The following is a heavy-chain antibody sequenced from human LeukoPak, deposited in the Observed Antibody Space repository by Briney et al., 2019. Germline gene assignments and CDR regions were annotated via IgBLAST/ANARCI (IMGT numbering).Heavy chain of an antibody. CDR3: GKSIFSGSYSPFDY. D-gene: IGHD1-26*01. V-gene: IGHV3-21*01. J-gene: IGHJ4*02. CDR2: ISSSSSYI. Sequence: GGSLRLSCAASGFTFSSYSMNWVRQAPGKGLEWVSSISSSSSYIYYADSVKGRFTISRDNSKNTLYLQMNSLRAEDTAVYYCGKSIFSGSYSPFDYWGQGTLVTVSS. CDR1: GFTFSSYS.